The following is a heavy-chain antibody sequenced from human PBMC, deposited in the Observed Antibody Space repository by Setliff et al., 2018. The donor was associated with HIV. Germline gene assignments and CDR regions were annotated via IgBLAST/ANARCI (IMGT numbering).Heavy chain of an antibody. V-gene: IGHV4-59*06. CDR1: GGSISNFY. CDR2: IYYSGST. D-gene: IGHD3-10*01. J-gene: IGHJ5*02. Sequence: SSETLSLTCSVSGGSISNFYWSWIRQHPGKGLEWIGYIYYSGSTYYNPSLKSRVVISADTSKNQFSLKLCSVTAADTAVYYCARCGDSNGGGWFGPWGQGTLVTVSS. CDR3: ARCGDSNGGGWFGP.